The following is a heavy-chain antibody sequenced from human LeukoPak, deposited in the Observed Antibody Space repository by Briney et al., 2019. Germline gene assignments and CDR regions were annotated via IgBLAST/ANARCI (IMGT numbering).Heavy chain of an antibody. CDR3: ARTTGYCSGGSCYINWFDP. J-gene: IGHJ5*02. CDR2: INPNSGGT. V-gene: IGHV1-2*02. CDR1: GDTFSSYA. D-gene: IGHD2-15*01. Sequence: GSSVKVSCKASGDTFSSYAISWVRQAPGQGLEWMGWINPNSGGTNYAQKFQGRVTMTRDTSISTAYMELSRLRSDDTAVYYCARTTGYCSGGSCYINWFDPWGQGTLVTVSS.